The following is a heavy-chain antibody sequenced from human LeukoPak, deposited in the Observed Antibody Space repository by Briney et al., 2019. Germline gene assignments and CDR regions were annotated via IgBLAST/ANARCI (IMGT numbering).Heavy chain of an antibody. CDR3: ARGLRAGAFDI. CDR1: GGSINNYY. J-gene: IGHJ3*02. Sequence: SETLSLTCTVSGGSINNYYWSWIRQPPGKGLEWIGYIYYIGNTNYNASLKSRVTISVDASKNQFSLKLSSVTAADTAVYYCARGLRAGAFDIWGQGTMVTVSS. CDR2: IYYIGNT. V-gene: IGHV4-59*12. D-gene: IGHD6-13*01.